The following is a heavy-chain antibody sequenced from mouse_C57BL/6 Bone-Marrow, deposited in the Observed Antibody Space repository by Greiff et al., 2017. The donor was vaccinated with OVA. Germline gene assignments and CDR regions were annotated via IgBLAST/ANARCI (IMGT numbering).Heavy chain of an antibody. Sequence: VQLQQPGAELVKPGASVKLSCKTSGYTFTSYWMHWVKQRPGQGLEWIGMIHPNSGSTNYNEKFKSKATLTVDKSSSTAYMQLSSLTSEDSAVYYCARGCFYYSNYVGWYFDVWGRGTTVTVSS. CDR3: ARGCFYYSNYVGWYFDV. J-gene: IGHJ1*03. CDR1: GYTFTSYW. D-gene: IGHD2-5*01. V-gene: IGHV1-64*01. CDR2: IHPNSGST.